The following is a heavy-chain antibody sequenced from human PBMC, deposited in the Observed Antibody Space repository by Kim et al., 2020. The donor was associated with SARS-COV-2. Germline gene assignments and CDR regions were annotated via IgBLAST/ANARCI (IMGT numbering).Heavy chain of an antibody. CDR3: ARVNSGTYYDY. V-gene: IGHV1-46*04. CDR2: SR. D-gene: IGHD1-26*01. J-gene: IGHJ4*02. Sequence: SRTYVEKLQGRVTMTRDTSTSTVYMELSSLRSEDTAVYFCARVNSGTYYDYWGQGTLVTVSS.